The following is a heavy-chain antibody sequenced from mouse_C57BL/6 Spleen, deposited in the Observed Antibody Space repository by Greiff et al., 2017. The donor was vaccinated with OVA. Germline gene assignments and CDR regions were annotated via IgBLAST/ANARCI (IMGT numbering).Heavy chain of an antibody. Sequence: QVQLQQFGAELVKPGASVKMSCKASGYTFTSYWITWVKQRPGQGLEWIGDIYPGSGSTNYNEKFKSKATLTVDTSSSTAYMQLSSLTSEGAAVYYCARGGIYYEYDGTWFAYWGQGTLVTVSA. V-gene: IGHV1-55*01. J-gene: IGHJ3*01. D-gene: IGHD2-4*01. CDR2: IYPGSGST. CDR1: GYTFTSYW. CDR3: ARGGIYYEYDGTWFAY.